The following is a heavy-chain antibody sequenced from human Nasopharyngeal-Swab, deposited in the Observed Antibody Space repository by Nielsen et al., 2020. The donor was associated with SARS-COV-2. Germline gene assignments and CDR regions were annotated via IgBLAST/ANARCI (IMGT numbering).Heavy chain of an antibody. D-gene: IGHD4-17*01. J-gene: IGHJ4*02. Sequence: GGSLRLSCAASGFTFSSFGMHWVRQAPGKGLEWVAFIAHDASNEYYGDSVKGRFSISRDSTKNTLYLQMDSLRSKDTAVYYCARDAPAHYGAFYWGRGTLVTVSS. CDR1: GFTFSSFG. CDR2: IAHDASNE. CDR3: ARDAPAHYGAFY. V-gene: IGHV3-30*03.